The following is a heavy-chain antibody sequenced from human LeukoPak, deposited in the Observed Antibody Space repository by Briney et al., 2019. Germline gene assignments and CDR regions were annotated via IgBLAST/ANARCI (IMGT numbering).Heavy chain of an antibody. D-gene: IGHD5-18*01. CDR1: GGSISISSYY. CDR3: AREVVGGGYSYGGAYYYYMDV. V-gene: IGHV4-61*01. CDR2: IYYSGST. J-gene: IGHJ6*03. Sequence: SETLSLTCTVSGGSISISSYYWGWIRQPPGKGLEWVGYIYYSGSTNYNPSLKSRVTISVDTSKNQFSLKLSSVTAADTAVYYCAREVVGGGYSYGGAYYYYMDVWGKGTTVTVSS.